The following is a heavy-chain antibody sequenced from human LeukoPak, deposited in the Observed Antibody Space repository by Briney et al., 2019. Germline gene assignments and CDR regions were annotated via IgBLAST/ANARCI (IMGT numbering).Heavy chain of an antibody. Sequence: PGGSLRLSCAASGFTFSSYSMNWVRQAPGKGLEWVSSISSSSSYIYYADSVKGRFTISRDNAKNSLYLQMNSLRAEDTAVYYCARHIPGGNNDFDYWGQGTLVTVSS. CDR3: ARHIPGGNNDFDY. D-gene: IGHD1/OR15-1a*01. CDR2: ISSSSSYI. CDR1: GFTFSSYS. J-gene: IGHJ4*02. V-gene: IGHV3-21*01.